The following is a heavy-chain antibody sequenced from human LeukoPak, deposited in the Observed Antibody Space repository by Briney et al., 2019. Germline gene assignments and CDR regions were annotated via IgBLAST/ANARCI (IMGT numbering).Heavy chain of an antibody. J-gene: IGHJ4*02. CDR2: INHSGNT. CDR3: ASLRYYYDSSGSRPVDY. CDR1: GGSFSGYY. V-gene: IGHV4-34*01. Sequence: SETLSLTCAVYGGSFSGYYWSWIRQPPGKGLEWIGEINHSGNTNYNPSLKSRVTISVDTSKNQFSLKLSSVTAADTAVYHYASLRYYYDSSGSRPVDYWGQGTLVTVSS. D-gene: IGHD3-22*01.